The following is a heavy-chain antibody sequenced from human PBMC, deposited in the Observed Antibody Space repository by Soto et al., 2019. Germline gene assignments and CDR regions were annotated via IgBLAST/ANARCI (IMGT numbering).Heavy chain of an antibody. J-gene: IGHJ4*02. D-gene: IGHD3-3*01. CDR1: GYNFFSHW. V-gene: IGHV5-51*01. CDR2: IYGGDSDT. Sequence: GEALKISWKASGYNFFSHWIAWVRQKPGRGVELMGKIYGGDSDTKYRPSFQVQVTISADKSISTAYLHLNRLTASDTATYYCARHYMAIRPYYXWGQGTLVTVSX. CDR3: ARHYMAIRPYYX.